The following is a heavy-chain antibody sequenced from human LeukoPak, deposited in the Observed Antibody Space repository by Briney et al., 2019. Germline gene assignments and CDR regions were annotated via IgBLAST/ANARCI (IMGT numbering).Heavy chain of an antibody. CDR3: ASYYYGSGSTLYYYSGMDV. Sequence: PGGSLRLSCAASGFTFSDYYMRWIRHAPGKGLEWVSYISNSSSYTNYADYVNGRFTISRDNAKNSLYLQMNSLRAEDTAVYYCASYYYGSGSTLYYYSGMDVWGQGTTVTVSS. V-gene: IGHV3-11*03. J-gene: IGHJ6*02. D-gene: IGHD3-10*01. CDR2: ISNSSSYT. CDR1: GFTFSDYY.